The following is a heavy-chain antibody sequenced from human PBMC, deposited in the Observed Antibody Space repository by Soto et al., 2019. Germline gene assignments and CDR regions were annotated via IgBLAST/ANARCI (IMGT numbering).Heavy chain of an antibody. CDR1: VLTFSTYE. J-gene: IGHJ3*02. D-gene: IGHD2-8*01. CDR3: ARVSRGNVDAFDI. V-gene: IGHV3-48*03. Sequence: PVGSLRLSCASSVLTFSTYEMNCVRHSPGKGLEWVSYISSVESITYYADSVKGRFTISRDNAKTSVYLQMNSLRAEDTAVYFCARVSRGNVDAFDIWGQGTVVTVSS. CDR2: ISSVESIT.